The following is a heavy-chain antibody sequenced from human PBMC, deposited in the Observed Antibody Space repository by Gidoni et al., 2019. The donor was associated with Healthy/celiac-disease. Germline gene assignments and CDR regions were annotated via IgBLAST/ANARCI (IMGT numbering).Heavy chain of an antibody. CDR2: IYYSGST. D-gene: IGHD6-19*01. CDR3: ASGYSSGWYGDFDY. V-gene: IGHV4-39*01. J-gene: IGHJ4*02. Sequence: GSIYYSGSTYYNPSLKSRVTISVDTSKNQFSLKLSSVTAADTAVYYCASGYSSGWYGDFDYWGQGTLVTVSS.